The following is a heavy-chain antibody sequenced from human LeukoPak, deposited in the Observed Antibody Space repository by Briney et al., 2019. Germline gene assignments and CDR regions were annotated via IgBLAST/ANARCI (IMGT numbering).Heavy chain of an antibody. Sequence: PGGSLRLSCAASGFTFSTYWMHWVRHVPGKGLVWVSRINSDGTTTNYADSVKGRFTISRDNARSTLFLQMNSLRAEDTAIYYCARWRSSISAHASDIWGQGTLVTVSS. D-gene: IGHD2-2*01. J-gene: IGHJ3*02. CDR2: INSDGTTT. V-gene: IGHV3-74*01. CDR1: GFTFSTYW. CDR3: ARWRSSISAHASDI.